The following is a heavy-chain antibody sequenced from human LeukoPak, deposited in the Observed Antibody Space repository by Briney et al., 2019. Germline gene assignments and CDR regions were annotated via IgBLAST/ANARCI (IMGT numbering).Heavy chain of an antibody. J-gene: IGHJ4*02. CDR3: ARGIWDYGSGNWGY. CDR1: GVSISSSNSY. V-gene: IGHV4-39*01. D-gene: IGHD3-10*01. CDR2: IYYSGNT. Sequence: PSETLSLTCTVSGVSISSSNSYWGWIRQPPGKGLEWIGSIYYSGNTYYNASLKSQVSISIDTSKNQFSLRLTSVTAADTAVYYCARGIWDYGSGNWGYWGQGTLVTDSS.